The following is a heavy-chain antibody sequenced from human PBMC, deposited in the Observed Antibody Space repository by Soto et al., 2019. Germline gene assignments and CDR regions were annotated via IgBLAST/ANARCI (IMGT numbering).Heavy chain of an antibody. CDR2: IYYSGST. D-gene: IGHD3-16*01. J-gene: IGHJ5*02. V-gene: IGHV4-39*01. CDR3: ARHLINGMITFGGVNWFDP. CDR1: GGSISRSIYY. Sequence: PSETRSLTWTVSGGSISRSIYYWVWIRQPPGKGLEWIGSIYYSGSTYYNPSLKSRVTISVDTSKNQFSLKLSSVTAADTAVYYCARHLINGMITFGGVNWFDPWGQGTLVTVSS.